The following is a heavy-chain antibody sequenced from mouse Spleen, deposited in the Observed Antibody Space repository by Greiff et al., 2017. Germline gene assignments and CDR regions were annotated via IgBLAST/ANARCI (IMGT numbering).Heavy chain of an antibody. CDR2: IYPSDSET. CDR1: GYTFTSYW. V-gene: IGHV1-61*01. CDR3: ARCKLGRFDY. Sequence: QVQLQQPGAELVRPGSSVKLSCKASGYTFTSYWMDWVKQRPGQGLEWIGNIYPSDSETHYNQKFKDKATLTVDKSSSTAYMQLSSLTSEDSAVYYCARCKLGRFDYWGQGTTLTVSS. D-gene: IGHD4-1*01. J-gene: IGHJ2*01.